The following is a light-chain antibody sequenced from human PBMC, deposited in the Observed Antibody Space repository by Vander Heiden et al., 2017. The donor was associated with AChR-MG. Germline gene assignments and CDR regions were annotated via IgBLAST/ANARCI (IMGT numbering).Light chain of an antibody. CDR3: QAWDSRSNWV. V-gene: IGLV3-1*01. Sequence: SYELTQPPSVSVSPGQTASITCSGDRLGNKYASWYQQKPGQSPVLVIHQNDKRPSGIPERFSSSSSGNTATLTISGTQSLDEADYFCQAWDSRSNWVFGGGTKLTVL. CDR2: QND. CDR1: RLGNKY. J-gene: IGLJ3*02.